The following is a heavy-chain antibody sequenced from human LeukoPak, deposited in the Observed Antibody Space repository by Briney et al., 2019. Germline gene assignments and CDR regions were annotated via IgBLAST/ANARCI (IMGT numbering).Heavy chain of an antibody. D-gene: IGHD6-19*01. V-gene: IGHV4-59*01. Sequence: SETLSLTCSVSGGSITTYYWSWIRQPPGKGLEWIGYIYYSGGTNYNPSLKSRVTISVDTSNSQFSLKLNSVTAVDTAVYYCARSGYSSGWPTHFDYWGQGTLVTVSS. CDR3: ARSGYSSGWPTHFDY. CDR1: GGSITTYY. J-gene: IGHJ4*02. CDR2: IYYSGGT.